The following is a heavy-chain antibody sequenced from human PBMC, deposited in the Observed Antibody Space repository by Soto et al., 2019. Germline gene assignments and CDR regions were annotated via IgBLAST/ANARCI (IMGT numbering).Heavy chain of an antibody. D-gene: IGHD2-15*01. V-gene: IGHV1-69*13. Sequence: GASVKVSCKASGGTYSSYAISWVRPAPGQGIEWMVGLIPIFGTANYAQKFQGRVTITADESTSTAYMELRSLRSEDTAVYYCARVKVDYYYIDAWGQRTTVTVSS. J-gene: IGHJ6*02. CDR1: GGTYSSYA. CDR2: LIPIFGTA. CDR3: ARVKVDYYYIDA.